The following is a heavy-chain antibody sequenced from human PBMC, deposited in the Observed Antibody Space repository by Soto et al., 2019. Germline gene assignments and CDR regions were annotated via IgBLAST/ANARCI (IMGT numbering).Heavy chain of an antibody. CDR1: GGTFSSYA. J-gene: IGHJ4*02. CDR2: IIPIFGTA. V-gene: IGHV1-69*13. D-gene: IGHD3-22*01. CDR3: ARTYYYDSSGYYPWYYFDY. Sequence: SVKVSCKASGGTFSSYAISWVRQAPGQGLEWMGGIIPIFGTANYAQKFQGRVTITADESTSTAYMELSSLRSEDTAVYYCARTYYYDSSGYYPWYYFDYWGQGTLVTVSS.